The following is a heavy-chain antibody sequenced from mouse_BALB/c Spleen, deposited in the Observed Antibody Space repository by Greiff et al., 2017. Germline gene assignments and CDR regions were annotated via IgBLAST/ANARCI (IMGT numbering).Heavy chain of an antibody. J-gene: IGHJ4*01. Sequence: VQLVESAAELARPGASVKMSCKASGYTFTSYTMHWVKQRPGQGLEWIGYINPSSGYTEYNQKFKDKTTLTADKSSSTAYMQLSSLTSEDSAVYYCARGYDYAPYAMDYWGQGTSVTVSS. CDR2: INPSSGYT. CDR3: ARGYDYAPYAMDY. D-gene: IGHD2-4*01. V-gene: IGHV1-4*02. CDR1: GYTFTSYT.